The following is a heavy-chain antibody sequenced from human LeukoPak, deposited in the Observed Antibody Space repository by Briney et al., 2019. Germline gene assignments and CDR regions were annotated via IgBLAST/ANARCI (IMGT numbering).Heavy chain of an antibody. CDR1: GFSFSNYA. Sequence: PGGSLRLSCAASGFSFSNYAMSWVRQVPGKGLEWVSAISGRDDSTYYADSVKGRFTISRDTSKNTLYLQMNSLRAEDTAVYYCAKWGDYDVLTGYYDSDYWGQGTLVTVSP. D-gene: IGHD3-9*01. V-gene: IGHV3-23*01. CDR3: AKWGDYDVLTGYYDSDY. J-gene: IGHJ4*02. CDR2: ISGRDDST.